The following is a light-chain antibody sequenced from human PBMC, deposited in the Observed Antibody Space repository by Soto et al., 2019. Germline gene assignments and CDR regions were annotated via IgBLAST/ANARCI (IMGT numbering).Light chain of an antibody. V-gene: IGKV1-5*01. CDR1: QSISQY. J-gene: IGKJ2*01. CDR2: DAS. CDR3: QQYSSAST. Sequence: DIQMTQSPSSLSASVGDRVTITCRASQSISQYLAWYQQKPGKAPKLLIYDASTLEGGIPSRFSGSGSATKFTLTISSLQPADFATYYCQQYSSASTFVQGTKLGIK.